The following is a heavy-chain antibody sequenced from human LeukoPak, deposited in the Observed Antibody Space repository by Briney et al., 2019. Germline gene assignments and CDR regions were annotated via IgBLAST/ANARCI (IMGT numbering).Heavy chain of an antibody. J-gene: IGHJ6*03. CDR3: ARGQIDCSSASCYYYYYYMYV. D-gene: IGHD2-2*01. CDR2: INPNSGGT. Sequence: ASVKVSCKAAGYTFTGYYMHWVRQAPGQGLEWMGWINPNSGGTNYAQKFQGRVTMTRDTSISTAYMELSRLRSGDTAVYYCARGQIDCSSASCYYYYYYMYVGGRG. CDR1: GYTFTGYY. V-gene: IGHV1-2*02.